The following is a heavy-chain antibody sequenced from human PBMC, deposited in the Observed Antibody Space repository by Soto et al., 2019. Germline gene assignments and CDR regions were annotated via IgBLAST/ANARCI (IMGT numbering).Heavy chain of an antibody. CDR3: AKGGAGGGGAFDI. V-gene: IGHV3-23*01. D-gene: IGHD3-16*01. CDR2: ISGSGGST. Sequence: EVQLLESGGGLVQPGGSLRLSCAASGFTFSSYAMSWVRQAPGKGLEWVSAISGSGGSTYYADSVKGRFTISRDNSKNPLYLQMNGLGAEETAVYYCAKGGAGGGGAFDIWGQGTMVTVSS. J-gene: IGHJ3*02. CDR1: GFTFSSYA.